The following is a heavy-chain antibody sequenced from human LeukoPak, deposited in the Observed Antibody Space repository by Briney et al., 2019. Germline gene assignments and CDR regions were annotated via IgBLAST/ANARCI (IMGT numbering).Heavy chain of an antibody. CDR3: AKESTVPYYFDY. D-gene: IGHD4-11*01. CDR2: VSGSGGAT. J-gene: IGHJ4*02. V-gene: IGHV3-23*01. CDR1: GFTFSSYA. Sequence: PGGSLRLSCAASGFTFSSYAMSWVRQAPGKGLQWVSAVSGSGGATYYADSVKGRFTISRDNSKNTLYLQMNSLRAEDTAVYYCAKESTVPYYFDYWGQGTLVTVSS.